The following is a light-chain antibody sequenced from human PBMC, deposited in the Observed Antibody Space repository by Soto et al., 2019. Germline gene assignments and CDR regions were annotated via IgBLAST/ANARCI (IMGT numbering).Light chain of an antibody. CDR2: GDS. Sequence: SYELTQPPSVSVAPGQTARISCGGNNIGSESGHWYQQKPGQHPVLVVYGDSDRPSGISERFSGSKSGNTATLTISRVEAGDEADYYCQLWDSSSDHIIFGGGTKLTVL. V-gene: IGLV3-21*02. CDR1: NIGSES. J-gene: IGLJ2*01. CDR3: QLWDSSSDHII.